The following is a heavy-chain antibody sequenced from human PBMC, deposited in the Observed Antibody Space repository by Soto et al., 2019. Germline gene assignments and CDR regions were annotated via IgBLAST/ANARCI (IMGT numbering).Heavy chain of an antibody. CDR3: ASPRGYCSGGSCYESDFDY. Sequence: QVQLVQSGAEVKKPGSSVKVSCKASGGTFSSYTISWVRQAPGQGLEWMGRIIPILGIANYAQKFQGRVTITADKSTSTAYRELSSLRSEDTAVYYCASPRGYCSGGSCYESDFDYWGQGTLVTVSS. D-gene: IGHD2-15*01. V-gene: IGHV1-69*02. J-gene: IGHJ4*02. CDR2: IIPILGIA. CDR1: GGTFSSYT.